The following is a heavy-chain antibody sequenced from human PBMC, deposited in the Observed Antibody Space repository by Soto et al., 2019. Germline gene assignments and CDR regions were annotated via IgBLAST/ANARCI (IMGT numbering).Heavy chain of an antibody. Sequence: QVQLQESGPGLVKPSQTLSLTCTVSGGSISTGGYYWNWIRQHPGKGLEWIGYFYYSGSTYYNPSLKRRVTISVNTSKNQFALKLSSVTAADKAVYYCARSVFPWGQGTLVTVSS. J-gene: IGHJ5*02. CDR1: GGSISTGGYY. V-gene: IGHV4-31*03. CDR3: ARSVFP. CDR2: FYYSGST.